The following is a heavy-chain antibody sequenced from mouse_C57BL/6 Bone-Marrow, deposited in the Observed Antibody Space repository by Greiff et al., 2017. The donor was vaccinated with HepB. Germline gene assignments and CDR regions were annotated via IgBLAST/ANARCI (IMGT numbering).Heavy chain of an antibody. CDR2: IDPSDSYT. CDR1: GYTFTSYW. CDR3: ASRQLRLRSFAY. Sequence: QVQLKQPGAELVKPGASVKLSCKASGYTFTSYWMQWVKQRPGQGLEWIGEIDPSDSYTNYNQKFKGKATLTVDTSSSTAYMQLSSLTSEDSAVYYCASRQLRLRSFAYWGQGTLVTVSA. D-gene: IGHD3-2*02. V-gene: IGHV1-50*01. J-gene: IGHJ3*01.